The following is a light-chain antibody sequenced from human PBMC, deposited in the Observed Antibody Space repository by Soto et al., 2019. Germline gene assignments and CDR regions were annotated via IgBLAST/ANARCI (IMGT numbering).Light chain of an antibody. V-gene: IGKV1-39*01. CDR2: AAS. J-gene: IGKJ1*01. Sequence: DIQMTQSPSSLSASVGDRVIMAVRASQSISIYLDWYQQKPGKAPKLLIYAASSLQSGVPSRFSGSGSGTDFTLTISSLQTEDFAAYYCQQSYSTPRTFGQGTKV. CDR3: QQSYSTPRT. CDR1: QSISIY.